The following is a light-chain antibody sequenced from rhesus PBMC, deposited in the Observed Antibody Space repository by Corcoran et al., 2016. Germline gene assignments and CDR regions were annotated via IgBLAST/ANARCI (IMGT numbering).Light chain of an antibody. Sequence: IQMTQSPSALSASVGDRVTISCRASQHINSNLAWYQQKPGKAPRLLLYTTSRLQTGVPSRFRGSGSGTDFTLNISSRQPEDSATYYCQHYYNDPLTFGGGTKVELK. CDR2: TTS. V-gene: IGKV1-25*02. CDR1: QHINSN. CDR3: QHYYNDPLT. J-gene: IGKJ4*01.